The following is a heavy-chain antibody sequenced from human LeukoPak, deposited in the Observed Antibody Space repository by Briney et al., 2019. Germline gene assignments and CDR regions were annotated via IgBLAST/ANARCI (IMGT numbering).Heavy chain of an antibody. Sequence: GASVKVSCKASAYTFSSYGVSWVRQAPGQGLKWMGWISPYNGYTNYAQNLQGRVTMTTDTSTSTAYMELRSLRSDDTAVYYCARVGGPYNFGYYYAMDVWGQGTTVTVSS. D-gene: IGHD3/OR15-3a*01. CDR2: ISPYNGYT. CDR3: ARVGGPYNFGYYYAMDV. V-gene: IGHV1-18*01. J-gene: IGHJ6*02. CDR1: AYTFSSYG.